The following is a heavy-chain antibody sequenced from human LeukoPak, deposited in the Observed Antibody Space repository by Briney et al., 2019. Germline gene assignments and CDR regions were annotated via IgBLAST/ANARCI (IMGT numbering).Heavy chain of an antibody. V-gene: IGHV4-59*01. CDR1: GGSISSYY. Sequence: SETLSLTCAVSGGSISSYYWSWIRQPPGKGLEWIGYIYYSGSTNYNPSLKSRVTISVDTSKNQFSLKLNSVTAADTAVYYCARGGDYGDLRYFDYWGQGTLVTVSS. D-gene: IGHD4-17*01. CDR2: IYYSGST. J-gene: IGHJ4*02. CDR3: ARGGDYGDLRYFDY.